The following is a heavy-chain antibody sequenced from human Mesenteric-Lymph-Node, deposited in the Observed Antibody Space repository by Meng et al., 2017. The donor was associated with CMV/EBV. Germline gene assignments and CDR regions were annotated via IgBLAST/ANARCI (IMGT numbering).Heavy chain of an antibody. D-gene: IGHD1-26*01. CDR3: ARGTFPNSGSHNLVFY. CDR2: IYYSGST. Sequence: SETLSLTCSVSGGSISSSSYYWGWIRQPPGRGLEWIGSIYYSGSTYYNPSLKSRVTISVDTSKNQFSLKLRSGIAADTAVYYCARGTFPNSGSHNLVFYWGQGTLVTVSS. J-gene: IGHJ4*02. V-gene: IGHV4-39*07. CDR1: GGSISSSSYY.